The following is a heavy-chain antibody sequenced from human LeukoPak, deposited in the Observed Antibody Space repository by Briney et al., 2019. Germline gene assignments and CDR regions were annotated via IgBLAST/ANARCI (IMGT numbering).Heavy chain of an antibody. J-gene: IGHJ4*02. CDR3: ARRVGDHYYFDY. Sequence: ASVKVSCKASGYIFTSYYMHWVRQAPGQGLEWMGIINPSSGSTSYAQKFQDRVKMTRDTSRSTVYMELSSLRSEDTAVYYCARRVGDHYYFDYWGQGTLVTVSS. CDR2: INPSSGST. D-gene: IGHD3-16*01. V-gene: IGHV1-46*01. CDR1: GYIFTSYY.